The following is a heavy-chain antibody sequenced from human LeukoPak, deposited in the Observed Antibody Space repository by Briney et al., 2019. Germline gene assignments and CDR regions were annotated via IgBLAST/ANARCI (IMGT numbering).Heavy chain of an antibody. V-gene: IGHV3-15*01. Sequence: GGSLRLSCAASGFTFTNAWMDWVRQAPGKGLEWVGRIKSKPDGGTTDYTAPVKGRFTISRDDSKNTLYLQMNSLRIEDTGVYLCNTVYHSVTFWGQGALVTVSS. CDR3: NTVYHSVTF. CDR1: GFTFTNAW. CDR2: IKSKPDGGTT. J-gene: IGHJ4*02. D-gene: IGHD2-21*02.